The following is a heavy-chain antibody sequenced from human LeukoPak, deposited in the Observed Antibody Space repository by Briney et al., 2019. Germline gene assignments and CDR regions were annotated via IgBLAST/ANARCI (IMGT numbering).Heavy chain of an antibody. CDR3: GIRQSGLLGISAAGYGWGYAP. CDR1: GFTFSFYW. V-gene: IGHV3-7*02. Sequence: PGGSLRLSCVASGFTFSFYWMAWVRQAPGKGLEWVANIKQDGSEKYYVDSARGRFTISRDNAKNSLYLQMNSLRAEDTAVYYCGIRQSGLLGISAAGYGWGYAPWGQGTPVTVSS. J-gene: IGHJ5*02. D-gene: IGHD6-13*01. CDR2: IKQDGSEK.